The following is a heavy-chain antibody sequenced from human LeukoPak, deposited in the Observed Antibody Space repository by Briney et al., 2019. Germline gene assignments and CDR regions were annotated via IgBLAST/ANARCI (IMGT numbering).Heavy chain of an antibody. Sequence: GGSLRLSCAASGFTFSTYWMNWVCQAPGKGLEWVSQISGNSVTRYYADSVKGRFTISRDNVKNSLYLQMNSLRDEDTAVYYCARYFGDPQGMDVWGQGTTVTVSS. V-gene: IGHV3-48*02. CDR1: GFTFSTYW. J-gene: IGHJ6*02. D-gene: IGHD3-10*01. CDR2: ISGNSVTR. CDR3: ARYFGDPQGMDV.